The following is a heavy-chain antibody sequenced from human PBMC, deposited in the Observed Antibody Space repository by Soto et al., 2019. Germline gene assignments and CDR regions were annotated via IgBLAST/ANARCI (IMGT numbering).Heavy chain of an antibody. CDR3: AVPYQYCSATSCEESYYYYGMEV. J-gene: IGHJ6*02. CDR1: GGSFSGHY. V-gene: IGHV4-34*01. Sequence: SETLSLTCAVYGGSFSGHYWMWIRHPPGKGLERIVEINNRXNTNSNPSLKSRVTISLDTSKNQFSLKLSSVTAADTAVYYCAVPYQYCSATSCEESYYYYGMEVGGQGTKVTVSS. CDR2: INNRXNT. D-gene: IGHD2-2*01.